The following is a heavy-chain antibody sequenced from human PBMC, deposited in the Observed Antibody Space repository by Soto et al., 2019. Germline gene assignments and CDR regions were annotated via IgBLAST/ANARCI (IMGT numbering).Heavy chain of an antibody. J-gene: IGHJ4*02. CDR3: YGDHRSPSDY. V-gene: IGHV3-15*07. D-gene: IGHD4-17*01. CDR2: IKSKTDGGTT. CDR1: GFTCSNAW. Sequence: EVKLVESGGDLVQPGGSLRLSCAASGFTCSNAWMNWVRQAPGKGLEWVGRIKSKTDGGTTDYAAPVKGRFTISRDDSKNTVYLQMNSLKTEDTAIYYCYGDHRSPSDYWGQGTLVTVSS.